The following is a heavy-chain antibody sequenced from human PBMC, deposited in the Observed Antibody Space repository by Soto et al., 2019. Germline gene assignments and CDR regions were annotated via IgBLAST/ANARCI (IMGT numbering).Heavy chain of an antibody. CDR1: GGSISNYY. CDR3: ARGVPGTYSGYYGMDV. J-gene: IGHJ6*02. Sequence: QVQLQESGPGLVKPSETLSLTCTVSGGSISNYYWIWIRQPPGRGLEWIGYIYNSGSTNYNPSLKSRVTIAVDTPNNHLSLKLSSVTAADTAVYYCARGVPGTYSGYYGMDVWGQGTTVSVSS. V-gene: IGHV4-59*01. D-gene: IGHD1-26*01. CDR2: IYNSGST.